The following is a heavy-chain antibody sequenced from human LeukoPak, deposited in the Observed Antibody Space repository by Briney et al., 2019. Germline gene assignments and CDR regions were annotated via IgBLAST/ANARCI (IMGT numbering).Heavy chain of an antibody. J-gene: IGHJ6*02. CDR3: AREGRGVSVGMDV. Sequence: SETLSLTCTVSGGSISNYYWSWIRQPPGKGLEWIGYIYYSGSTNCNPSLKSRVTISVDTSKNQFSLKLSSVTAADTAVYYCAREGRGVSVGMDVWGQGTTVTVSS. CDR2: IYYSGST. D-gene: IGHD2-8*01. V-gene: IGHV4-59*01. CDR1: GGSISNYY.